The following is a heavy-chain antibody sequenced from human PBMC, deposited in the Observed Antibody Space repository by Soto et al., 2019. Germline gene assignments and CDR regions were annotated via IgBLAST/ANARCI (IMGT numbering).Heavy chain of an antibody. CDR2: FFYTGST. D-gene: IGHD5-12*01. V-gene: IGHV4-61*03. Sequence: QVQLQESGPGLVKSSETLSLTCTVSGGSVSSEHYYWNWIRQAPGKGLEWIGYFFYTGSTSYNPSVESRLTMSVYMSKNHFSRKLSSVTAADTAVYYCAGGTDGKKVAYWGQGTLVTVSS. CDR3: AGGTDGKKVAY. CDR1: GGSVSSEHYY. J-gene: IGHJ4*02.